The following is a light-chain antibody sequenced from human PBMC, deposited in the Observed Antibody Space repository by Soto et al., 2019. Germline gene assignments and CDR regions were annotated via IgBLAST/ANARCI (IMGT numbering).Light chain of an antibody. CDR1: VTNIGSNN. Sequence: QSVLTQPPSASGTPGQRVALSCAGSVTNIGSNNVNWYQQLPGTAPQLLIFFTDQRPSGVPERFSGSKSGTSASLAISWLQYEDEDDYYCATWADSLKALVFGGGTKLTVL. V-gene: IGLV1-44*01. CDR3: ATWADSLKALV. CDR2: FTD. J-gene: IGLJ3*02.